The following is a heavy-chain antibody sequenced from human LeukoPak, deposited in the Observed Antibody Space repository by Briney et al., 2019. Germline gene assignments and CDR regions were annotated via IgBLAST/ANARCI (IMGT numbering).Heavy chain of an antibody. V-gene: IGHV3-73*01. Sequence: GASLRLSCAGSGFTLSGSVIHWVSQAAGKGLEWVGRIRSKRNNYATAYAASVKGRFTISRDDSKNTVYLHMDSLKTEDTALYYCSRLEDTSPIEVALDIWGQGTVVTVSS. CDR3: SRLEDTSPIEVALDI. CDR1: GFTLSGSV. D-gene: IGHD2-2*01. CDR2: IRSKRNNYAT. J-gene: IGHJ3*02.